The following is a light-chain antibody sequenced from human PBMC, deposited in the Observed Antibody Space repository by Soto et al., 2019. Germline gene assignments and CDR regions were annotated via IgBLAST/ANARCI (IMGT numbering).Light chain of an antibody. Sequence: EIVLTQSPATLSLAPGEMVTLSCRASEYINTRLAWYQHRPFQAPRLLIYQTSIRAAGIPARFSAGGSGTDFTLTISDVQPEDFALYYCHQRQSWPRTFGQGTKVDIK. CDR2: QTS. V-gene: IGKV3-11*01. CDR3: HQRQSWPRT. CDR1: EYINTR. J-gene: IGKJ1*01.